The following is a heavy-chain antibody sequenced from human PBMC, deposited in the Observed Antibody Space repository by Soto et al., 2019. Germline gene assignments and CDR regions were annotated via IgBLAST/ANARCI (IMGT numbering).Heavy chain of an antibody. J-gene: IGHJ6*02. D-gene: IGHD1-26*01. CDR2: IIPIFGTA. CDR1: GGTFSSYA. CDR3: ARAGHVSGSYYAYYYGMDV. V-gene: IGHV1-69*06. Sequence: SVKVSCKASGGTFSSYAISWVRQAPGQGLEWMGGIIPIFGTANYAQKFQGRVTITADKSTSTAYMELSSLRSEDTAVYYCARAGHVSGSYYAYYYGMDVWGQGTTVTVSS.